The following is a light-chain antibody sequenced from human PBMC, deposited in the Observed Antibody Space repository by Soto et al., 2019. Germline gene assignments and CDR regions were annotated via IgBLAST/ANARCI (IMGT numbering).Light chain of an antibody. CDR1: QSVSSNY. CDR2: GAS. J-gene: IGKJ5*01. V-gene: IGKV3-20*01. Sequence: EIVLTQSPGTLSLSPRERATLSCRASQSVSSNYLAWYQQRPGQSPRLLIYGASSRATGIPDRFSGSGSGTDFILTIIRLEPEDSAVYYCQQYGSSPITFGHGTRLEIK. CDR3: QQYGSSPIT.